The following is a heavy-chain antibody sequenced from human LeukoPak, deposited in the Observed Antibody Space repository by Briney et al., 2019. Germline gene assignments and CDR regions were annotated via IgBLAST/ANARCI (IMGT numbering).Heavy chain of an antibody. CDR2: ISAYNGNT. Sequence: ASVKVSCKASGYTFTSYDINWVRQATGQGLEWMGWISAYNGNTNYAQKLQGRVTMTTDTSTSTAYMELRSLRSDDTALYYCARDPRYSSGLDYWGQGTLVTVSS. D-gene: IGHD6-19*01. V-gene: IGHV1-18*01. J-gene: IGHJ4*02. CDR3: ARDPRYSSGLDY. CDR1: GYTFTSYD.